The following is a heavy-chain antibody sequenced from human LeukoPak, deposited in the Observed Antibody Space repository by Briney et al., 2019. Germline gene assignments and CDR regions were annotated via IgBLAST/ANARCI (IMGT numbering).Heavy chain of an antibody. CDR3: ARGNNPYYFDY. CDR1: GGSINSGDYY. CDR2: IYYSGNS. V-gene: IGHV4-30-4*08. D-gene: IGHD2/OR15-2a*01. J-gene: IGHJ4*02. Sequence: KPSETLSLTCTVSGGSINSGDYYWSWIRQPPGKGLEWIGYIYYSGNSFYNPSLKSRVTISEDTSKNHVSLNLSSVTAADTAVYYCARGNNPYYFDYWGQGTLVTVSS.